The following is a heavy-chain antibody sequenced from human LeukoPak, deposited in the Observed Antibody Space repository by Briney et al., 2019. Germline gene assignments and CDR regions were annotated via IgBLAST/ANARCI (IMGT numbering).Heavy chain of an antibody. CDR2: ISGSGGST. V-gene: IGHV3-23*01. D-gene: IGHD3-22*01. Sequence: SGGSLRLSCAAPGFTFSSYAMNWVRQAPGKGLEWVSSISGSGGSTYYADSVRGRFTISRDNAKNSVFLQMNSLTDEDTAIYYCARSAYYFDGTGPGVDYWGQGTLVTVSS. CDR3: ARSAYYFDGTGPGVDY. J-gene: IGHJ4*02. CDR1: GFTFSSYA.